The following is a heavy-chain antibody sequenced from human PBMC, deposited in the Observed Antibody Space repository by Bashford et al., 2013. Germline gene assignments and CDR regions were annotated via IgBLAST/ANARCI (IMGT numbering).Heavy chain of an antibody. CDR2: IYYNGNT. CDR3: ARGETTYSDSCVD. D-gene: IGHD3-22*01. Sequence: SETLSLTCTVSGGSVSSGGSYWGWIRQPPGKGLEWLGSIYYNGNTYYNPSLKSRVIISIDRSKKQFSLKLSSVTAADTAVYYCARGETTYSDSCVDWGRGTLVTVSS. V-gene: IGHV4-39*01. CDR1: GGSVSSGGSY. J-gene: IGHJ4*02.